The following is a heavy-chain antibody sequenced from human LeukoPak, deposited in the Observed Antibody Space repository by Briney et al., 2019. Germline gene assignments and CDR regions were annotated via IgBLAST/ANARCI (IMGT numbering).Heavy chain of an antibody. V-gene: IGHV1-2*02. D-gene: IGHD1-7*01. CDR2: INPNNGGT. CDR1: GYTFTGYY. CDR3: ATYITGTSSSWFDP. J-gene: IGHJ5*02. Sequence: ASVKVSCKASGYTFTGYYMHWVRQAPGQGLEWMGWINPNNGGTNYAQKFQGGVTMTRDTSISTAYMELSRLRSDDTAVYYCATYITGTSSSWFDPWGQGTLVTVSS.